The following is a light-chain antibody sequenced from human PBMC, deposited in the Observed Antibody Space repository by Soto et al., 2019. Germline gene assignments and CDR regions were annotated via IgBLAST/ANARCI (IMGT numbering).Light chain of an antibody. J-gene: IGKJ4*01. CDR3: QPYGSTPLT. CDR2: GAS. V-gene: IGKV3-20*01. Sequence: EIVLTQSPGTLSLSPGERATLSCRASQSVSSSYLAWYQQRPGQAPRLLIYGASNRATGIPDRFSGSGSGTECSLDISRLESEDFAVYFCQPYGSTPLTFGGGTKVEIK. CDR1: QSVSSSY.